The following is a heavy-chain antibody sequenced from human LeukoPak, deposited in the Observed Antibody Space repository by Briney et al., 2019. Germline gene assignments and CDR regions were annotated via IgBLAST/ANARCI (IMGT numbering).Heavy chain of an antibody. J-gene: IGHJ4*02. CDR3: ARGGLTTDY. CDR1: KFTFSNYG. D-gene: IGHD3-16*01. V-gene: IGHV3-33*08. Sequence: GGSLRLSCAASKFTFSNYGMHRVRQAPGKGLEWVAIIWYDGSDKYYADSVKGRFTISRDNSKNTLYLQMNSLRVEDTAVYYCARGGLTTDYWGQGTLVTVSS. CDR2: IWYDGSDK.